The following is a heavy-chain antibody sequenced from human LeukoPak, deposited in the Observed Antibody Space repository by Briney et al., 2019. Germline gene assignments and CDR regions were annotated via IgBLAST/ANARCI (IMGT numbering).Heavy chain of an antibody. CDR3: ARETSFRDCSSTSCYYYYYMDV. D-gene: IGHD2-2*01. V-gene: IGHV3-7*01. J-gene: IGHJ6*03. CDR1: GFTFSSYW. Sequence: GGSLRLSCAASGFTFSSYWMSWVRQAPGKGLEWVAKINQDGSEKYYVDSVKGRFTISRDNAKNSLYLQMNSLRAEGTAVYFCARETSFRDCSSTSCYYYYYMDVWGKGTTVTVSS. CDR2: INQDGSEK.